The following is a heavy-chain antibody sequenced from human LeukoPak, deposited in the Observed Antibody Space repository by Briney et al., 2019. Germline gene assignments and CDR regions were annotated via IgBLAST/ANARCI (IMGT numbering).Heavy chain of an antibody. CDR2: IRYDVSNK. V-gene: IGHV3-30*02. Sequence: GGSLRLSCAASAFTFSSYGMHWVRQAPGKGLEWVALIRYDVSNKYYADSVKGRFTISRDNSKNTLYLQMNSLRAEDTAVYYCARDQGRDYYGSGSRFDPWGQGTLVTVSS. J-gene: IGHJ5*02. CDR1: AFTFSSYG. CDR3: ARDQGRDYYGSGSRFDP. D-gene: IGHD3-10*01.